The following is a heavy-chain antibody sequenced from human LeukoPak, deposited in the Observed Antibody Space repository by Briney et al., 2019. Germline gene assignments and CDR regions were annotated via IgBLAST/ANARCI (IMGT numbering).Heavy chain of an antibody. J-gene: IGHJ4*02. D-gene: IGHD2-21*02. CDR3: ARELYCGGDCYSGFDY. CDR2: IYYSGST. Sequence: PSQTLSLTCTVSGGSISSGGYYWSWIRQHPGKGLEWTGYIYYSGSTYYNPSLKSRVTISVDTSKNQFSLKLSSVTAADTAVYYCARELYCGGDCYSGFDYWGQGTLVTVSS. V-gene: IGHV4-31*03. CDR1: GGSISSGGYY.